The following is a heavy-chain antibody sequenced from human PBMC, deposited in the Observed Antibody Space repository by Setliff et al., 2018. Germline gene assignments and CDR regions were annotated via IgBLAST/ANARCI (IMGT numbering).Heavy chain of an antibody. Sequence: ASVKVSCKASGYTFTNYGVTWVRQAPGQGLEWMGWISAYNGNTNYAQKFQGRVTITADESTSTAYMELSSLRSEDTAVYYCASRGSDGDYAFDYWGQGTLVTVSS. J-gene: IGHJ4*02. CDR3: ASRGSDGDYAFDY. CDR1: GYTFTNYG. V-gene: IGHV1-18*01. CDR2: ISAYNGNT. D-gene: IGHD4-17*01.